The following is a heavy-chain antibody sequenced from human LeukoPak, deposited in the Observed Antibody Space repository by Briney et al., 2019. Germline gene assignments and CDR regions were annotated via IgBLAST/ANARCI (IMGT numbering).Heavy chain of an antibody. CDR2: IYYSGST. V-gene: IGHV4-39*07. D-gene: IGHD6-13*01. CDR1: GGSISSSSYY. J-gene: IGHJ4*02. CDR3: ARTMYSSSWYPFDY. Sequence: KASETLSLTCTVSGGSISSSSYYWGWIRQPPGKGLEWIGSIYYSGSTYYNPSLKSRVTISVDTSKNQFSLKLSSVTAADTAVYYCARTMYSSSWYPFDYWGQGTLVTVSS.